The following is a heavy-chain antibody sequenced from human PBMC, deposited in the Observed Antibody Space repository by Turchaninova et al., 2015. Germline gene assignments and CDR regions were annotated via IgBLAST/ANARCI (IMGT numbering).Heavy chain of an antibody. V-gene: IGHV3-23*04. CDR3: AKDSQEQWLGFDY. J-gene: IGHJ4*02. CDR2: ISGSGGST. Sequence: EVQLVESGGGLVQPGGSLRLSCAASGFTFSSYAMGGVRQAPGKGLEWVSAISGSGGSTYYADSVKGRFTISRDNSKNTLYLQMNSLRAEDTAVYYCAKDSQEQWLGFDYWGQGTLVTVSS. D-gene: IGHD6-19*01. CDR1: GFTFSSYA.